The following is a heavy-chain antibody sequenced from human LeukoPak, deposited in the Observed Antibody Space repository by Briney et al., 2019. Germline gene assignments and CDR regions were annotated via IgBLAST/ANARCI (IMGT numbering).Heavy chain of an antibody. D-gene: IGHD2-2*01. CDR3: AKWLCSSTSCRLSYYYYYGMDV. CDR2: IYSGGST. CDR1: GFTVSSNY. Sequence: GGSLRLSCAASGFTVSSNYMSWVRQAPGKGLEWVSVIYSGGSTYYADSVKGRFTISRDNSKNTLYLQMNSLRAEDTAIYYCAKWLCSSTSCRLSYYYYYGMDVWGQGTTVTVSS. J-gene: IGHJ6*02. V-gene: IGHV3-53*01.